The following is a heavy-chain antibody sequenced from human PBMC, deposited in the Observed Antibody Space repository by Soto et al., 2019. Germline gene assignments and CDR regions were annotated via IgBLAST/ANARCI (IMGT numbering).Heavy chain of an antibody. CDR1: GYSFAGYW. J-gene: IGHJ4*02. Sequence: GESLKISCKGSGYSFAGYWITWVRQKPGKGLEWMGRIDPSDSQTYYSPSFRGHVTISVTKSITTVFLQWSSLRASDTAMYYCATQIYDSDTGPNFQYYFDSWGQGTPVTVSS. CDR2: IDPSDSQT. CDR3: ATQIYDSDTGPNFQYYFDS. D-gene: IGHD3-22*01. V-gene: IGHV5-10-1*01.